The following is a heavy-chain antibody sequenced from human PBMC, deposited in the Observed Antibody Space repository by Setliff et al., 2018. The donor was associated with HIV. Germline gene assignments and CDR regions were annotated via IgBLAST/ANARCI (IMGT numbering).Heavy chain of an antibody. CDR3: ARTRGYTYGYIDS. D-gene: IGHD5-18*01. Sequence: SETLSLTCTVSGDSTSSSSSYWDWIRQPPGKGLEWIGSIYYSGSTYYNPSLKSRVTISVDTSKNQFSLKLNSVTAADTAVYYCARTRGYTYGYIDSWAQGTLVTVSS. CDR2: IYYSGST. J-gene: IGHJ4*02. CDR1: GDSTSSSSSY. V-gene: IGHV4-39*01.